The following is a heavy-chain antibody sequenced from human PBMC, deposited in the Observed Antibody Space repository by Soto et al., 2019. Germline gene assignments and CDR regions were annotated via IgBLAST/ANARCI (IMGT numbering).Heavy chain of an antibody. V-gene: IGHV3-30-3*01. Sequence: SLRLSCAASGFTFSSYAMHWVRQAPGKGLEWVAVISYDGSNEYYADSVKGRFTISRDNSKNTLYLQMNSLRAEDTAVYYCARGGYYDSSGYSLFAFDIWGQGTMVTVSS. CDR3: ARGGYYDSSGYSLFAFDI. CDR1: GFTFSSYA. D-gene: IGHD3-22*01. J-gene: IGHJ3*02. CDR2: ISYDGSNE.